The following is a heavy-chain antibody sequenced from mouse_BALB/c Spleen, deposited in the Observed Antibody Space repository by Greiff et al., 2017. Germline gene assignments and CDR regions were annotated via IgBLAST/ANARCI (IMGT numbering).Heavy chain of an antibody. J-gene: IGHJ4*01. V-gene: IGHV3-6*02. CDR2: ISYDGSN. Sequence: EVQLQESGPGLVKPSQSLSLTCSVTGYSITSGYYWNWIRQFPGNKLEWMGYISYDGSNNYNPSLKNRISITRDTSKNQFFLKLNSVTTEDTATYYCARERYYGSSYDAMDYWGQGTSVTVSS. CDR1: GYSITSGYY. CDR3: ARERYYGSSYDAMDY. D-gene: IGHD1-1*01.